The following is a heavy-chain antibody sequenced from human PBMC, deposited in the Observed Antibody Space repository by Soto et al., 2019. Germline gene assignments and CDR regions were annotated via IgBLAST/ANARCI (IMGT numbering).Heavy chain of an antibody. V-gene: IGHV1-18*04. CDR3: ARGNSYGSYWYFDL. Sequence: QLQLVQSGAEVKNPGASVRVSCKASGFSFSTYGITWVRQAPGQGLEWMGWITASNGNTNYAQNLQGRVTMTTDTSTSTAYMELWRLSSDDTAVYYCARGNSYGSYWYFDLWGRGTLVTVSS. CDR2: ITASNGNT. J-gene: IGHJ2*01. CDR1: GFSFSTYG. D-gene: IGHD5-18*01.